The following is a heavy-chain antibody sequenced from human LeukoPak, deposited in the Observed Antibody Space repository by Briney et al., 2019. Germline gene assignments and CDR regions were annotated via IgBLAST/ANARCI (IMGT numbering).Heavy chain of an antibody. CDR3: IREIQVRASASLGY. CDR1: RFTPSGFR. D-gene: IGHD2-2*01. J-gene: IGHJ4*01. CDR2: MNSAGTTP. V-gene: IGHV3-74*01. Sequence: PVRSPRPSPAASRFTPSGFRMHGVRHAARKGLLWVARMNSAGTTPISTDSARGRFTISRDNAGNALYLQMSSLRAEDTASYYCIREIQVRASASLGYWGRGTLVTVSS.